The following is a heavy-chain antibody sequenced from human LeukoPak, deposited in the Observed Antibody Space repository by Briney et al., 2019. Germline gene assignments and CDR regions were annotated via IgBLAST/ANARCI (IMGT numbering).Heavy chain of an antibody. CDR3: ATSRVLLWFGEPYFDY. CDR2: IIPIFGTA. D-gene: IGHD3-10*01. J-gene: IGHJ4*02. Sequence: ASVKVSCKASGGTFSSYAISWVRQAPGQGLEWMGGIIPIFGTANYAQKFQGRVTMTEDTSTDTAYMELSSLRSEDTAVYYCATSRVLLWFGEPYFDYWGQGTLVTVSS. V-gene: IGHV1-69*06. CDR1: GGTFSSYA.